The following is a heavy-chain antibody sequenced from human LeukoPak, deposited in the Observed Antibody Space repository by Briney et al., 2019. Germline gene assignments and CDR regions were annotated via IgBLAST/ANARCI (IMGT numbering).Heavy chain of an antibody. V-gene: IGHV1-18*01. Sequence: ASVKVSCKASAYTFTSYGISWVRQAPGQGLEWMGWISAYNGNTNYAQKLQGRVTMTTDTSTSTAYMELRSLRSDDTAVYYCARGFMIQLWSHFDYWGQGTLVTVSS. D-gene: IGHD5-18*01. CDR3: ARGFMIQLWSHFDY. CDR2: ISAYNGNT. CDR1: AYTFTSYG. J-gene: IGHJ4*02.